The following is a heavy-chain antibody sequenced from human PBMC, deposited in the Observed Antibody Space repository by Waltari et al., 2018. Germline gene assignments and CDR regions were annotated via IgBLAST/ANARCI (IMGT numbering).Heavy chain of an antibody. CDR2: IQYDASNK. CDR1: GFTFSNYG. CDR3: ATPNWSYADFDY. J-gene: IGHJ4*02. Sequence: QVQLVESGGGVVQPGGSLRLSCAASGFTFSNYGIHWVRQAPGKGLVWVACIQYDASNKYYAESVQGRITISRDNSKNTRYMQMISLSAEDTAVYYCATPNWSYADFDYWVQGTLVTVSS. V-gene: IGHV3-30*02. D-gene: IGHD1-7*01.